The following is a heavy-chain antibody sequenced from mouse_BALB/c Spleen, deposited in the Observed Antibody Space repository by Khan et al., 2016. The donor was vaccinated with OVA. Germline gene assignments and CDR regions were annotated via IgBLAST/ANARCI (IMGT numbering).Heavy chain of an antibody. CDR3: ARSRGGYLDV. V-gene: IGHV2-2*03. CDR1: GFSLTSYG. CDR2: IWSGGNT. Sequence: QVQLKQSGPGLVQPSQSLSITCTVSGFSLTSYGVHWFRQSPGQGLEWLGVIWSGGNTDYNATFISRLCITKENSKSQAFFKMNSLQSTDTAIFYGARSRGGYLDVWGAGTTVTVSS. J-gene: IGHJ1*01.